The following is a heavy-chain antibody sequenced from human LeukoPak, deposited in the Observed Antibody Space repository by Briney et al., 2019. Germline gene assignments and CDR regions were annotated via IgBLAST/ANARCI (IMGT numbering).Heavy chain of an antibody. CDR2: INHSGST. CDR3: ARHEGDILTGYSVAYFDY. CDR1: GGSISSYY. D-gene: IGHD3-9*01. Sequence: SETLSLTCTVSGGSISSYYWSWIRQPPGKGLEWIGEINHSGSTNYNPSPKSRVTISVDTSKNQFSLKLSSVTAADTAVYYCARHEGDILTGYSVAYFDYWGQGTLVTVSS. V-gene: IGHV4-34*01. J-gene: IGHJ4*02.